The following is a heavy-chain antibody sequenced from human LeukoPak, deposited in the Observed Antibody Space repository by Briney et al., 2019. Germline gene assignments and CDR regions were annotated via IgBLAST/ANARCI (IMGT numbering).Heavy chain of an antibody. CDR1: GYTFTSYY. J-gene: IGHJ4*02. Sequence: GASVKVSCKASGYTFTSYYMHWVRQAPGQGLEWMGIINPSGGSTSYAQKFQGRVTMTRDMSTSTVYMELSSLRSEDTAVYYCAGVLLWFGDQPNSWGQGTLVTVSS. CDR2: INPSGGST. V-gene: IGHV1-46*01. D-gene: IGHD3-10*01. CDR3: AGVLLWFGDQPNS.